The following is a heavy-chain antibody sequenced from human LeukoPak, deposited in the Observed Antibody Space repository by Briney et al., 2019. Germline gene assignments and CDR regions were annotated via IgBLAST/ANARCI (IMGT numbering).Heavy chain of an antibody. CDR3: ARRQQLDYYFDY. CDR2: ISSSGSTI. Sequence: GGSLRLSCAASGFTLSDYYMSWIRQAPGKGLEWVSYISSSGSTIYYADSVKGRFTISRDNAKNSLYLQMNSLRAEDTGVYYCARRQQLDYYFDYWGQGTLVTVSS. V-gene: IGHV3-11*01. J-gene: IGHJ4*02. CDR1: GFTLSDYY. D-gene: IGHD6-13*01.